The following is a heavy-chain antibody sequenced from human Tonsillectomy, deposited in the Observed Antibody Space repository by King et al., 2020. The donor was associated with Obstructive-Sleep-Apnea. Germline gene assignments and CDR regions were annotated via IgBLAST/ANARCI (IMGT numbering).Heavy chain of an antibody. CDR1: GGSISSHY. D-gene: IGHD4-17*01. Sequence: PLQESGPGLVKPSETLSLTCTVSGGSISSHYWSWIRPPPGKGLEWIGYFYHSGSTNSNPSLRSRVIMSIDTSKNHFSLKLSSVTAADTAVYYCARHYGDYGYDAFDIWGQGTMVTVSS. CDR2: FYHSGST. V-gene: IGHV4-59*08. J-gene: IGHJ3*02. CDR3: ARHYGDYGYDAFDI.